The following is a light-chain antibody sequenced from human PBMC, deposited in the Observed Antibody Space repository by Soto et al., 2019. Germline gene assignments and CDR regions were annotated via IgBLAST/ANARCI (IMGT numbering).Light chain of an antibody. J-gene: IGKJ1*01. CDR1: ENINRN. CDR2: TAS. V-gene: IGKV3-15*01. Sequence: EIVMTQSPATLSVSPGERVTLSCRASENINRNLVWYQKRPGQAPRLVIYTASTRATGIPARFSGSGSGTDSTLTISSLQSEDLAVYYCQPCHNWPRTFGLGTKVEIK. CDR3: QPCHNWPRT.